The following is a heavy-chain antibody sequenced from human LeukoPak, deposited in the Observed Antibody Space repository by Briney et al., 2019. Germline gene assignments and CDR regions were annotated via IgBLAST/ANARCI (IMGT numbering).Heavy chain of an antibody. CDR1: GFTVSSNY. Sequence: PGGSLRLSCAASGFTVSSNYMSWVRQAPGKGLEGVSVIYSGGSTYYADSVKGRFTISRDNSKNTLYLQMNSLRAEDTAVYYCARGSPMLRGRPFDYWGQGTLVTVSS. CDR2: IYSGGST. D-gene: IGHD3-10*01. CDR3: ARGSPMLRGRPFDY. V-gene: IGHV3-53*01. J-gene: IGHJ4*02.